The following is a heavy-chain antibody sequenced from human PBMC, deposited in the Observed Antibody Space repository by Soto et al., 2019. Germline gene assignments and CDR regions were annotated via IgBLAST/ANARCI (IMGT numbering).Heavy chain of an antibody. CDR1: GGSFSGYY. CDR3: GRGSTGIAAAGDNNWFDP. Sequence: SETLSLTCAVYGGSFSGYYWSWIRQPPGKGLEWIGEINHSGSTNYNPSLKSRVTISVDTSKNQFSLKLSSVTAADTAVYYCGRGSTGIAAAGDNNWFDPWGQGTLVTVSS. V-gene: IGHV4-34*01. J-gene: IGHJ5*02. CDR2: INHSGST. D-gene: IGHD6-13*01.